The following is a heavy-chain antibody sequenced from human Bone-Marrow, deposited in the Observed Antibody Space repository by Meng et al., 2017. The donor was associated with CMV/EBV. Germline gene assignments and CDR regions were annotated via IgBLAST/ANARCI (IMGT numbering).Heavy chain of an antibody. D-gene: IGHD5-12*01. Sequence: SVKVSCKASGGTFSSSAISWVRQVPGQGLEWMGGILPILDTTNYAQKFQGRVTITTDESMSTTYMELSRLRSEDTAVYYCARDKEDSGYSNWLDPWGQGTLVTVSS. CDR1: GGTFSSSA. CDR2: ILPILDTT. J-gene: IGHJ5*02. V-gene: IGHV1-69*05. CDR3: ARDKEDSGYSNWLDP.